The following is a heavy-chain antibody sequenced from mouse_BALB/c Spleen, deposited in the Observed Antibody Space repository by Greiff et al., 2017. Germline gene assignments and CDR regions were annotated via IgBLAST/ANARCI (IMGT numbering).Heavy chain of an antibody. CDR3: ARDEGYRSYAMDY. CDR1: GFSLTSYG. Sequence: VQVVESGPGLVAPSQSLSITCTVSGFSLTSYGVHWVRQPPGKGLEWLGVIWAGGSTNYNSALMSRLSISKDNSKSQVFLKMNSLQTDDTAMYYCARDEGYRSYAMDYWGQGTSVTVSS. D-gene: IGHD2-14*01. CDR2: IWAGGST. V-gene: IGHV2-9*02. J-gene: IGHJ4*01.